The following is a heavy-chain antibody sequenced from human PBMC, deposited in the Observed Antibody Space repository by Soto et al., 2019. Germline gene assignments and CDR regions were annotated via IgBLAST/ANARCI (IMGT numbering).Heavy chain of an antibody. CDR3: ATGIIAVAGRGNGFDDY. CDR2: ISSSSSTI. Sequence: PGGSLRLSCAASGFTFSSYSMNWVRQAPGKGLEWVSYISSSSSTIYYADSVKGRFTISRDNAKNSLYLQMNSLRDEDTAVYYCATGIIAVAGRGNGFDDYWGQGTLVTVSS. CDR1: GFTFSSYS. J-gene: IGHJ4*02. V-gene: IGHV3-48*02. D-gene: IGHD6-19*01.